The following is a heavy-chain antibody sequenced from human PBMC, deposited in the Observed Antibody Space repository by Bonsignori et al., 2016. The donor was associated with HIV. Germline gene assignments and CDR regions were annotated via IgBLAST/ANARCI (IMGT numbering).Heavy chain of an antibody. Sequence: WIRQPPGKGLEWVASIKTDGSEEYYVGSVKGRFTISRDNAKNSLFLQMNSLRAEDTALYYCVTNTRWACDYWGQGTLVTVSS. J-gene: IGHJ4*02. CDR3: VTNTRWACDY. V-gene: IGHV3-7*03. CDR2: IKTDGSEE. D-gene: IGHD1-26*01.